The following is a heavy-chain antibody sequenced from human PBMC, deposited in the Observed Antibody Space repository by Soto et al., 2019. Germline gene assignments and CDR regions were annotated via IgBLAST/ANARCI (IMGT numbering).Heavy chain of an antibody. CDR1: GGSISSGGYY. V-gene: IGHV4-31*03. D-gene: IGHD3-3*01. CDR2: IYYSGST. Sequence: SETLSLTCTVSGGSISSGGYYWSWIRQHPGKGLEWIGYIYYSGSTYYNPSLKSRVTISVDTSKNQFSLKLSSVTAADTAVYYCARGSYYDFWSGYYTGYYYYGMDVWGQGTTVTVSS. CDR3: ARGSYYDFWSGYYTGYYYYGMDV. J-gene: IGHJ6*02.